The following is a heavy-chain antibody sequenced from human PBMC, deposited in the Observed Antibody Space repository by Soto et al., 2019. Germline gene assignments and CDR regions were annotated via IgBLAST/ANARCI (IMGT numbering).Heavy chain of an antibody. Sequence: QVPLVESGGGVVQPGRSLRLSCAASGFTFSSYAMHWVRQAPGKGLEWVAVVSYDGSNKYYADSVKGRFTISRDNSKNTLYLQMNSLRAEDTAVYYCARDGALRIGYYFDYWGQGTLVTVSS. CDR3: ARDGALRIGYYFDY. CDR1: GFTFSSYA. D-gene: IGHD4-17*01. V-gene: IGHV3-30-3*01. J-gene: IGHJ4*02. CDR2: VSYDGSNK.